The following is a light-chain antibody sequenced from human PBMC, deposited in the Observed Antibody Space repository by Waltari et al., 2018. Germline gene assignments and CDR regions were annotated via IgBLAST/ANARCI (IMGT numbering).Light chain of an antibody. CDR2: GDT. CDR3: QSYDTNLRDWV. CDR1: SPNIGAGYD. J-gene: IGLJ3*02. V-gene: IGLV1-40*01. Sequence: SVLTQPPSVSGAPGQRVTISCIGYSPNIGAGYDVQWYQQLPGTAPKLLIYGDTSRPSGVPDRFSASKSGTSVSLAITGLQPEDEAHYYCQSYDTNLRDWVFGGGTKLTVL.